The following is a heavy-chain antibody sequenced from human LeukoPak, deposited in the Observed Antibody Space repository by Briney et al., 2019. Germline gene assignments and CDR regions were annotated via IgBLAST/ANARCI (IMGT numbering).Heavy chain of an antibody. V-gene: IGHV1-46*01. J-gene: IGHJ4*02. D-gene: IGHD2-15*01. CDR1: GYTFTGYY. CDR2: INPNGGST. Sequence: ASVKVSCKASGYTFTGYYMHWVRQAPGQGLEWMGIINPNGGSTNNAQKFQGRVTMTRDTSTSTVYMELNSLRSEDTAVYYCVRDGCSGGSCPFRDWGQGTLVIVSS. CDR3: VRDGCSGGSCPFRD.